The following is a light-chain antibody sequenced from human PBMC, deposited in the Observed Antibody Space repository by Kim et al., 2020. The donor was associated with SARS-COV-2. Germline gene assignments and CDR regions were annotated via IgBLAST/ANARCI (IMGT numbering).Light chain of an antibody. CDR3: QQYNKWPPLT. J-gene: IGKJ4*01. Sequence: EIVMTQSPATLSVSPGERATLSCRASQSVNNNLAWYQQRPGQAPRLLIHGASTRAAGIPARFSGSGSGTEFTLTISSLQSEDFAVYYCQQYNKWPPLTFGGGTKVDIK. CDR2: GAS. CDR1: QSVNNN. V-gene: IGKV3-15*01.